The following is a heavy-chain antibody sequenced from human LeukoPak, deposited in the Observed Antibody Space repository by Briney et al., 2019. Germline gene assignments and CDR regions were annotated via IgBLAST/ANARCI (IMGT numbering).Heavy chain of an antibody. J-gene: IGHJ4*02. Sequence: PGGSLRLSCAASGFNFSSYWMHWVRQAPGKGLVWISRINYDGTTTTYADSVKGRFTISRDNAKNSLYLQMNSLRAEDTALYYCARGARGVSGYYFDFWGQGTLVTVSS. CDR2: INYDGTTT. V-gene: IGHV3-74*03. CDR1: GFNFSSYW. D-gene: IGHD3-10*01. CDR3: ARGARGVSGYYFDF.